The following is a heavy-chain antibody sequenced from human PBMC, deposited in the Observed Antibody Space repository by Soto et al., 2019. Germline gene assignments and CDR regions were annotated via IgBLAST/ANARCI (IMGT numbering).Heavy chain of an antibody. CDR2: ISGSGGST. D-gene: IGHD2-2*01. J-gene: IGHJ5*02. Sequence: PGGSLRLSCAASGFTFSSYAMSWVRQAPGKGLEWVSAISGSGGSTYYADSVKGRFTISRDNSKNTLYLQMNSLRAEDTAVYYCAKRSGRVVVPAAILGPRGFDPWGQGTLVTLSS. CDR3: AKRSGRVVVPAAILGPRGFDP. CDR1: GFTFSSYA. V-gene: IGHV3-23*01.